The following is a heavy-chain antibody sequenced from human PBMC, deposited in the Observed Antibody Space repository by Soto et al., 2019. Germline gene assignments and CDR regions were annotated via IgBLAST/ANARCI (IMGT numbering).Heavy chain of an antibody. CDR3: AKDAARTVAYDFGYFDY. CDR2: ISGNGSNK. J-gene: IGHJ4*02. Sequence: PGGSLRLSCAASGFSFSSYAMSWVRQAPGKGLEWVSVISGNGSNKYYAESVKGRFTISRDNSKNTLYLQMNSLRAEDTAVYYCAKDAARTVAYDFGYFDYWGQGTLVTVSS. CDR1: GFSFSSYA. V-gene: IGHV3-23*01. D-gene: IGHD3-3*01.